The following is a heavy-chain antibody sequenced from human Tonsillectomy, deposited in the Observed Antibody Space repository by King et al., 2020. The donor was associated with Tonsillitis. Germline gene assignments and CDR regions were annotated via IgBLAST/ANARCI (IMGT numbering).Heavy chain of an antibody. D-gene: IGHD3-22*01. CDR3: ADLNYYDSSRDAFHI. V-gene: IGHV3-30*02. CDR2: IRYDGSDK. J-gene: IGHJ3*02. CDR1: YG. Sequence: YGIHWFRQSLGKALEWVAIIRYDGSDKYYADSVKCRFTTSRDNSKNMLSLQMSSLRAEDTAVYYCADLNYYDSSRDAFHIWGNRTMVSVSS.